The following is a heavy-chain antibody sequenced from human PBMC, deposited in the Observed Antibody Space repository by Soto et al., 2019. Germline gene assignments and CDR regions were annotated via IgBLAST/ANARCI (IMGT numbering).Heavy chain of an antibody. D-gene: IGHD2-8*01. CDR1: GFTFSTYA. V-gene: IGHV3-64*01. J-gene: IGHJ4*02. Sequence: EVQLVESGGGLVQPGGSLRLSCATSGFTFSTYAMHWVRQAPGKGLEYVSAISSNGRSTYYANSVKSRFTISRDKSKNTLDLQMDSLRAEDMAVYYCARDRCTNGVCYAPSDYWGQGTLVTVSS. CDR2: ISSNGRST. CDR3: ARDRCTNGVCYAPSDY.